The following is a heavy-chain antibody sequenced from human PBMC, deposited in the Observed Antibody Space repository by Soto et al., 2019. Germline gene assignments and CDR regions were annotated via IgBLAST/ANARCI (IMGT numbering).Heavy chain of an antibody. Sequence: GGSLRLSCAASGFTFSNAWMSWVRQAPGKGLEWVGRIKSKTDGGTTDYAAPVKGRFTISRDDSKNTLYLQMNSLKTEETAVYYCTTQSAGYSGYDAMYYFDYWGQGTLVTVSS. D-gene: IGHD5-12*01. J-gene: IGHJ4*02. CDR2: IKSKTDGGTT. V-gene: IGHV3-15*01. CDR3: TTQSAGYSGYDAMYYFDY. CDR1: GFTFSNAW.